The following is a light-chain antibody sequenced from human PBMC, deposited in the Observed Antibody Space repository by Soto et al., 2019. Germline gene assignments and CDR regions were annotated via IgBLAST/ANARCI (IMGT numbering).Light chain of an antibody. CDR3: QQYNNWPPLYS. J-gene: IGKJ2*01. Sequence: EIVMTQSPGTLSVSPGERATLSCRASQSVNSNLAWYQKRPGQAPRPLIYGTSTRATGITTRFSGSGSGTEFTLTISSLKSGDFAVYYCQQYNNWPPLYSFGQGTNLEIK. CDR1: QSVNSN. CDR2: GTS. V-gene: IGKV3-15*01.